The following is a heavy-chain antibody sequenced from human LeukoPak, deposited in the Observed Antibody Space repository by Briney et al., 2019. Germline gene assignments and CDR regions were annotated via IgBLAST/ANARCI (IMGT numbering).Heavy chain of an antibody. Sequence: APVKVSCKVSGYTLTELSMHWVRQAPGKGLEWMGGFDPEDGETIYAQKFQGRVTTTEDTSTDTAYMELSSLRSEDTAVYYCATGGTYRIVGATGWFDPWGQGTLVTVSS. CDR2: FDPEDGET. CDR1: GYTLTELS. J-gene: IGHJ5*02. D-gene: IGHD1-26*01. CDR3: ATGGTYRIVGATGWFDP. V-gene: IGHV1-24*01.